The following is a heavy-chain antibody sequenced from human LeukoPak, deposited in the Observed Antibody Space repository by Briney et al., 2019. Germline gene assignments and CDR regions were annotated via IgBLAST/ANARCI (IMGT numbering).Heavy chain of an antibody. J-gene: IGHJ6*03. D-gene: IGHD1-26*01. CDR3: ARDPYSGNYGNYYYYYMDV. V-gene: IGHV3-21*06. CDR1: GFTHSTYN. CDR2: ITSSSSYI. Sequence: GGSLRLFCAASGFTHSTYNMNGVRHAPGKGLEWISSITSSSSYIYYADSVKGRFTISRDNAKNSLFLQMNNLSPDDTAVYFCARDPYSGNYGNYYYYYMDVWGKGTTVTISS.